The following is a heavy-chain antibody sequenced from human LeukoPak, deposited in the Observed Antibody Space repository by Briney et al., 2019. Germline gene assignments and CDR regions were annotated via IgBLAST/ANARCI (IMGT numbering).Heavy chain of an antibody. D-gene: IGHD3-3*01. CDR3: ARASGSDYDFWSGYYTPFDY. J-gene: IGHJ4*02. CDR1: GGSFSGYY. Sequence: SETLSLTCAVYGGSFSGYYWSWIRQPPGKGLEWIGEINHSGSTNYNPSLKSRVTISVDTSKNQFSLKLSSVTAADTAVYYCARASGSDYDFWSGYYTPFDYWGQGTLVTVSP. CDR2: INHSGST. V-gene: IGHV4-34*01.